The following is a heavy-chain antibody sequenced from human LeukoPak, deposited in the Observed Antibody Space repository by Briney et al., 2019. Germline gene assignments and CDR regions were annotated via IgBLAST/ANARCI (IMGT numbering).Heavy chain of an antibody. V-gene: IGHV4-34*01. CDR3: ARDLREWELLYFDY. CDR1: GGSFSGYY. Sequence: SETLSLTCAVYGGSFSGYYWSWIRQPPGKGLEWIGEINHSGSTNYNPSLKSRVTISVDTSKNQFSLKLSSVTAADTAVYYCARDLREWELLYFDYWGQGTLVTVSS. J-gene: IGHJ4*02. CDR2: INHSGST. D-gene: IGHD1-26*01.